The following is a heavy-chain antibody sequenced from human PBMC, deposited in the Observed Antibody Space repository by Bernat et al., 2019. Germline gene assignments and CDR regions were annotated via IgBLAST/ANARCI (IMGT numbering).Heavy chain of an antibody. CDR1: GYTFTGYY. D-gene: IGHD3-3*01. J-gene: IGHJ3*02. CDR2: INPNSGGT. V-gene: IGHV1-2*06. CDR3: ASNHWDFWSGYPDPNHAFDI. Sequence: QVQLVQSGAEVKKPGASVKVSCKASGYTFTGYYMHWVRQAPGQGLEWMGRINPNSGGTNYAQKVQGRVTMTREPSISTAYMELSRLRSDDTAVYYCASNHWDFWSGYPDPNHAFDIWGQGTMVTVSS.